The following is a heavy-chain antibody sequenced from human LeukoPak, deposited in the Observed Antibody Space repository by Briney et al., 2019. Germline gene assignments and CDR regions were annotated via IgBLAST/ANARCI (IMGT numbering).Heavy chain of an antibody. CDR2: ISSSGSTI. CDR1: GFTFSDYY. V-gene: IGHV3-11*01. Sequence: KPGGSLRLSCAASGFTFSDYYMSWIRQAPGKGLEWVSYISSSGSTIYYADSVKGRFTISRDNAKNSLYLQMNSLRAEDTAVYYCARAVRNYYYDSSGLDAFDIWGQGTMVTVSS. J-gene: IGHJ3*02. CDR3: ARAVRNYYYDSSGLDAFDI. D-gene: IGHD3-22*01.